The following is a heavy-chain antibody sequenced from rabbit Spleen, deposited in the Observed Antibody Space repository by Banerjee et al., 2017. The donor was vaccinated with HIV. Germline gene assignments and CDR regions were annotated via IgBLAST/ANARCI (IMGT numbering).Heavy chain of an antibody. J-gene: IGHJ4*01. Sequence: QEQLVESGGDLVKPGASLTLTCTASGVSFSSSYYMCWVRQAPGKGLKWIGCIFTGSDTTYNASWAKGRFTISKTSSTTVTLQMTSLTAADTATYFCARNMWNNANNLWGPGTLVTVS. CDR3: ARNMWNNANNL. V-gene: IGHV1S45*01. CDR2: IFTGSDTT. D-gene: IGHD6-1*01. CDR1: GVSFSSSYY.